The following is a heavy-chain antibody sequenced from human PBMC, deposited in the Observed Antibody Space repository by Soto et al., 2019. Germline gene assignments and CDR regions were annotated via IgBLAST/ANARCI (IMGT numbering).Heavy chain of an antibody. V-gene: IGHV4-4*02. J-gene: IGHJ4*02. CDR1: GGSISTSNW. Sequence: SETLSLTCAVSGGSISTSNWWSWVRQPPGKGLEWIGEVYHSGSTNYNPSFKSRVAMSVDKSKNQFSLKLTSVTAADTAVYFCAREGWLHTNRGFDYWGQGIPVTVSS. CDR2: VYHSGST. D-gene: IGHD5-18*01. CDR3: AREGWLHTNRGFDY.